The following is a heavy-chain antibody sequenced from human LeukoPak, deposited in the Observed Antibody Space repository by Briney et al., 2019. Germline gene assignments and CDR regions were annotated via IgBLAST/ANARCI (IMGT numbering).Heavy chain of an antibody. CDR1: GGSISSSSYY. J-gene: IGHJ3*02. CDR2: IYYSGST. D-gene: IGHD3-3*01. CDR3: ARDFGLGVVGDAFDI. Sequence: PSETLSLTCTVSGGSISSSSYYWGWIRQPPGKGLEWIGSIYYSGSTHYNPSLKSRVTISVDTSKNQFSLKLSSVTAADTAVYYCARDFGLGVVGDAFDIWGQGTMVTVSS. V-gene: IGHV4-39*07.